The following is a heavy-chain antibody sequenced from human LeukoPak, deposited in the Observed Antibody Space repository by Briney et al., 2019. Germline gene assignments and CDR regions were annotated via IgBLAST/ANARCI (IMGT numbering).Heavy chain of an antibody. V-gene: IGHV3-30*18. CDR2: ISYDGSNT. CDR3: AKGPYYYDTSGAFDI. J-gene: IGHJ3*02. D-gene: IGHD3-22*01. Sequence: GGSLRLSCAASGFTFGSYGMHWVRQAPGKGLEWVAVISYDGSNTYYADSVKGRFIISRDNSKNTLYLQLNSLRAEDTALYYCAKGPYYYDTSGAFDIWGQGTMVTVSS. CDR1: GFTFGSYG.